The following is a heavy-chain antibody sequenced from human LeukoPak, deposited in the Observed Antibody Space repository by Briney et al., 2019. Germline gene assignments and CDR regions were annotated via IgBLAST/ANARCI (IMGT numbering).Heavy chain of an antibody. V-gene: IGHV4-39*01. Sequence: SETLSLTCSLSGGSITSSSYYWAWIRQPPGKGLEWIGNIYYTGSTHYNPSLKSLVTISVDTSKNQFSLKLTSVTAADTAVYYCARLGTATLDYWGQGTLVTVSS. D-gene: IGHD2-21*02. CDR3: ARLGTATLDY. CDR1: GGSITSSSYY. CDR2: IYYTGST. J-gene: IGHJ4*02.